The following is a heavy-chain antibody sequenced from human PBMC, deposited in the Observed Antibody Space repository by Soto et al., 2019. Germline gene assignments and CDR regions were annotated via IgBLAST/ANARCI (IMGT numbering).Heavy chain of an antibody. J-gene: IGHJ4*02. D-gene: IGHD6-19*01. V-gene: IGHV3-33*01. Sequence: QVQLVESGGGVGQPGRSLRLSCAASGFTFSTFAMHWVRQAPGKGLEWVAMIWRDGSNKYYADSVKGRFTISRDNSMMTLCLQMNSLRAEDTARYYCATDPPDSGWAFDCWGQGTLVTVSS. CDR1: GFTFSTFA. CDR3: ATDPPDSGWAFDC. CDR2: IWRDGSNK.